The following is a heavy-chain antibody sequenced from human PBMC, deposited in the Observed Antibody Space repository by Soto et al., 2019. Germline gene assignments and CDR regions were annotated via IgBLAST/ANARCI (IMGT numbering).Heavy chain of an antibody. CDR3: ARSREAAGSYVFDY. V-gene: IGHV1-3*01. D-gene: IGHD6-13*01. Sequence: RLEWLGWINAGNANTKYSQKFQGRVTITRDTSASTVYMELSSLTFEDTAVYYCARSREAAGSYVFDY. CDR2: INAGNANT. J-gene: IGHJ4*01.